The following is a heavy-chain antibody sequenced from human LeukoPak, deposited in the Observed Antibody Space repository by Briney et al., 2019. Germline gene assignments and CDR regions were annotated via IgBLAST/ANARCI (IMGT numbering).Heavy chain of an antibody. Sequence: SETLSLTCTVSGGSINNSIYYWGWIRQPPGKGLDWIGSIFYSGSTYYNPSLKSRVTISVDTSKNQFSLNLSSVTAADTAVYYCARNYDPYGWFDPWGQGTLVTVSS. D-gene: IGHD3-16*01. CDR3: ARNYDPYGWFDP. CDR2: IFYSGST. J-gene: IGHJ5*02. CDR1: GGSINNSIYY. V-gene: IGHV4-39*07.